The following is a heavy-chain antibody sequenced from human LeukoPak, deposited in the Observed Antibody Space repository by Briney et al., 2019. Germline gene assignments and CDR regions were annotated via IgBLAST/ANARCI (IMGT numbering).Heavy chain of an antibody. CDR3: ARLIKEGVLNWLDP. V-gene: IGHV5-51*01. D-gene: IGHD2-8*02. CDR2: IYPGESDT. Sequence: GESLKISCKGSGYSFTSQWIGWVRQMPGKGLEWMGIIYPGESDTRYNPSFQGQVTISADKSISTTYLQWSSLKDSDTAMYYCARLIKEGVLNWLDPWGQRTLVTVSS. J-gene: IGHJ5*02. CDR1: GYSFTSQW.